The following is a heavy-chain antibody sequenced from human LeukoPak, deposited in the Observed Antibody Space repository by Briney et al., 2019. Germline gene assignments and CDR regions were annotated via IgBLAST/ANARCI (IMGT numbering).Heavy chain of an antibody. D-gene: IGHD6-13*01. V-gene: IGHV6-1*01. J-gene: IGHJ5*02. CDR2: IYYRSTRYT. CDR1: GDSVSSKSAA. CDR3: ARDSSAIAASGLLPFDP. Sequence: SQTLSLTCAISGDSVSSKSAAWNWLSQSPSRGLEWLGRIYYRSTRYTDYAVSVKSRITINPDTSKNQFSLQLNSVTPEDTAVYYCARDSSAIAASGLLPFDPWGQGTLVTVSS.